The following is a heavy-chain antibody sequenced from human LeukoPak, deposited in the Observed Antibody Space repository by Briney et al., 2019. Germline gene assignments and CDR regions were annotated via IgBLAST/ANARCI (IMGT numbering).Heavy chain of an antibody. CDR2: MNPNSGNT. CDR3: ARGRRLYSSSSVDFDY. D-gene: IGHD6-6*01. CDR1: GYTFTSYD. J-gene: IGHJ4*02. V-gene: IGHV1-8*01. Sequence: ASVKVSCKASGYTFTSYDINWVRQATGQGLEWMGWMNPNSGNTGYAQKFQGRVTMTRNTSISTAYMELSSLRSEDTAVYYCARGRRLYSSSSVDFDYWGQGTLVTVSS.